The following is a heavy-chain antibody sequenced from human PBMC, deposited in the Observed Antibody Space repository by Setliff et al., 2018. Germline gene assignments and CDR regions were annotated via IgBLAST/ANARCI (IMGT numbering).Heavy chain of an antibody. Sequence: SETLSLTCTVSGGSISSGGYYWSWIRQHPGKGLEWIGYFYYSGSTSYNPSLKSLVTISVDTSKNQFSLKLRSVTAADTAVYYCARGDASIIGGGYFDHWGQGTLVTVSS. CDR3: ARGDASIIGGGYFDH. V-gene: IGHV4-31*01. D-gene: IGHD3-10*01. J-gene: IGHJ4*02. CDR1: GGSISSGGYY. CDR2: FYYSGST.